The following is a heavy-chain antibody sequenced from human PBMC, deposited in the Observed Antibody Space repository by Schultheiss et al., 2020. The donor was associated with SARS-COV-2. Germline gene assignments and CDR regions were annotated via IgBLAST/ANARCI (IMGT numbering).Heavy chain of an antibody. CDR1: GGSISSYY. J-gene: IGHJ5*02. CDR2: ITHSGSI. Sequence: SETLSLTCTVSGGSISSYYWSWIRQPPGKGLEWIGEITHSGSIKYNPSLKSRVTISVDTSKNQFSLKLSSVTAADTAVYYCARGRRAISKLAPNWYDPWGQGTLVTVSS. CDR3: ARGRRAISKLAPNWYDP. V-gene: IGHV4-59*12. D-gene: IGHD3-3*01.